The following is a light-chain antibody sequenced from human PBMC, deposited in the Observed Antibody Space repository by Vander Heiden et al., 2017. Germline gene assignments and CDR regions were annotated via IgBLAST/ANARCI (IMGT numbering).Light chain of an antibody. V-gene: IGLV3-1*01. J-gene: IGLJ2*01. CDR3: QAWDSSPVV. CDR1: KLGVHF. Sequence: SYELTQPPSVAVSPGQTASITCSGEKLGVHFSCWHHQNPGPSHVLVIYQDSKRPSGIPDPFSGSYSGNTATLTIRGTHAVDEADYYCQAWDSSPVVFGGGTKLTVL. CDR2: QDS.